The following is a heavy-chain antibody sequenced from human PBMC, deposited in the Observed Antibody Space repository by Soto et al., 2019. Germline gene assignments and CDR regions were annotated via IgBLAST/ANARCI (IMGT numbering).Heavy chain of an antibody. V-gene: IGHV1-69*12. Sequence: QVQLVQSGAEVKKPGSSVKVSCKASGGTFSSYAISWVRQAPGQGLEWMGGIIPIFGTADYAQKFQGRVTITAXEXTGXAYMELSSLRSEDTAVYYCASHSDSSAYYYRGLDYWGQGTLVTVSS. CDR2: IIPIFGTA. CDR3: ASHSDSSAYYYRGLDY. D-gene: IGHD3-22*01. J-gene: IGHJ4*02. CDR1: GGTFSSYA.